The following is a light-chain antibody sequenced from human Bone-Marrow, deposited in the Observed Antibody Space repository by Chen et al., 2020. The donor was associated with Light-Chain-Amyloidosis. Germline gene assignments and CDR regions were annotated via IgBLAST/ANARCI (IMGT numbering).Light chain of an antibody. Sequence: EIVLTQSPGTLSLSPGEGANLSCRASQTISSNYLTWYQQKFGQAPRLLIYGSSSRATGIPGRFTGSESGTDFTVTINRLEPEDFAMYYCQQYGTSQLTFGGGTKVEIK. CDR1: QTISSNY. CDR2: GSS. V-gene: IGKV3-20*01. CDR3: QQYGTSQLT. J-gene: IGKJ4*01.